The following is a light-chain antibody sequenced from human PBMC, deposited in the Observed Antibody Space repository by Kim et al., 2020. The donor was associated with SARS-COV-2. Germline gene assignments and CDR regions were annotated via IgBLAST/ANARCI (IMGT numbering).Light chain of an antibody. CDR1: SSNIGSNT. CDR2: SNN. J-gene: IGLJ2*01. V-gene: IGLV1-44*01. Sequence: QSVLTQPSSASGTPGQRVTISCSGSSSNIGSNTVNWYQQLPGTAPKLLLYSNNQRPSGVPDRFSGSKSGTSASLAISGLQSEYEADYYCAAWDDSLNGPVFGGGTQLTVL. CDR3: AAWDDSLNGPV.